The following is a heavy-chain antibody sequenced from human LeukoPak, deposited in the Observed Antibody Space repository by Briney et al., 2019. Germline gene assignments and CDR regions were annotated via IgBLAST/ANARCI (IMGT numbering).Heavy chain of an antibody. J-gene: IGHJ5*02. CDR3: ARTIFGVVYIWFDP. CDR1: GGSISSYY. Sequence: PSETLSLTCTVSGGSISSYYRSWIRQPPGKGLEWIGYIYYSGSTNYNPSLQSRVTLSVDTSKNQFSVKLSSVTAAVTAVYYCARTIFGVVYIWFDPWGQGTLVTVSS. V-gene: IGHV4-59*08. CDR2: IYYSGST. D-gene: IGHD3-3*01.